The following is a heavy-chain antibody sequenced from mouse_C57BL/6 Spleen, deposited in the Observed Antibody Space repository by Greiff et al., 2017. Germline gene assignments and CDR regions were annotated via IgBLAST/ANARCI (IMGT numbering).Heavy chain of an antibody. CDR1: GYTFTDYY. CDR2: INPYNGGT. D-gene: IGHD1-1*02. Sequence: VQLKQSGPVLVKPGASVKISCKASGYTFTDYYMNWVKQSHGKSLEWIGVINPYNGGTSYNQKFKGKATLTVDKSSSTAYMELNSLTSEDSAVYYCAGGNPYAMDYWGQGTSVTVSS. CDR3: AGGNPYAMDY. J-gene: IGHJ4*01. V-gene: IGHV1-19*01.